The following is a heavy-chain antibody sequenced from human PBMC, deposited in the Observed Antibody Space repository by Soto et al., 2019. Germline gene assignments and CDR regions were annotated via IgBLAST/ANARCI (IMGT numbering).Heavy chain of an antibody. V-gene: IGHV3-33*01. CDR1: GFTFSSYG. CDR2: IWYDGSNK. J-gene: IGHJ4*02. D-gene: IGHD5-18*01. CDR3: ARDRGYSYALDY. Sequence: QVQLVESGGGVVQPGRSLRLSCAASGFTFSSYGMHWARQAPGKGLEWVAVIWYDGSNKYYADSVKGRFTISRDNSKNTLYLQMNSLRAEDTAVYYCARDRGYSYALDYWGQGTLVTVSS.